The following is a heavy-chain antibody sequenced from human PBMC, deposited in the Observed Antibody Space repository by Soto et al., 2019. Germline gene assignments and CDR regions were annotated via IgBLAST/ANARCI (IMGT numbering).Heavy chain of an antibody. V-gene: IGHV3-23*01. D-gene: IGHD5-18*01. CDR1: GFTFSSYA. J-gene: IGHJ4*02. CDR2: ISGSGGST. Sequence: EVQLLESGGGLVQPGGSLRLSCAASGFTFSSYAMSWVRQAPGKGLEWVSAISGSGGSTYYADSVKGPFTISRDNGMHALYLQMNCVRAEDTVVYYCAKDLAMVPHYFDYWGQGTLVTVSS. CDR3: AKDLAMVPHYFDY.